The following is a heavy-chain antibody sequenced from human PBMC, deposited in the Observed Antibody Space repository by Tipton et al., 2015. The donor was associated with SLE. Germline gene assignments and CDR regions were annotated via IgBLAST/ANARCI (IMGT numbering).Heavy chain of an antibody. CDR3: ARDRIVIESGGRIPFDI. CDR1: GDSMNSDH. D-gene: IGHD2-21*01. Sequence: TLSLTCSVSGDSMNSDHWSWIRQSAGKGLEWIGRIYPSGSTNYNPSFKSRVTMSLDTSKKKLSLKLTSVTAADTAVYYCARDRIVIESGGRIPFDIWGQGTIVAVSS. CDR2: IYPSGST. V-gene: IGHV4-4*07. J-gene: IGHJ3*02.